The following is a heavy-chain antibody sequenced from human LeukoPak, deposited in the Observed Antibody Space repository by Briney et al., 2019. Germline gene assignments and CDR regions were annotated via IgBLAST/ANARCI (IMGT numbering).Heavy chain of an antibody. D-gene: IGHD1-26*01. V-gene: IGHV3-48*01. J-gene: IGHJ4*02. CDR1: GFTFSSYS. Sequence: GGSPRLSCAASGFTFSSYSMNWVRQAPGKGLEWVSYISGTSITIYYADSVMGRFTISRDNSKNTLYLQMNSLRAEDTAMYYCARAGLSGTYPFDYWGQGTLVTVSS. CDR3: ARAGLSGTYPFDY. CDR2: ISGTSITI.